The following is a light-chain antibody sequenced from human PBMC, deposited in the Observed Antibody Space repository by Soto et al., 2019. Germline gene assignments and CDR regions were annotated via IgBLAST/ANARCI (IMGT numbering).Light chain of an antibody. Sequence: LTQPAPVSGSPGQSITISCTGTSSDVGNYKYVSWYQQHPGKAPKLMIYEVSNRPSGVSNRFSGSKSGNTASLTISGLQAEDETDYYCFSYTSSGTYVFGTGTKVTLL. CDR1: SSDVGNYKY. CDR2: EVS. V-gene: IGLV2-14*01. CDR3: FSYTSSGTYV. J-gene: IGLJ1*01.